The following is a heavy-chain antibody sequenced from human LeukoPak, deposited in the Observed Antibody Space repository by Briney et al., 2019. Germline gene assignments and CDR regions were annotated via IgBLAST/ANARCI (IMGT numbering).Heavy chain of an antibody. CDR2: IIPIFGTA. V-gene: IGHV1-69*05. J-gene: IGHJ6*03. Sequence: GASVKVSCKASGGTFSSYAISWVRQAPGQGLEWMGGIIPIFGTANYAQKSQGRVTITTDESTSTAYMELSSLRSEDTAVYYCAHELELVRRGFYYYYMDVWGKGTTVTVSS. CDR3: AHELELVRRGFYYYYMDV. CDR1: GGTFSSYA. D-gene: IGHD1-7*01.